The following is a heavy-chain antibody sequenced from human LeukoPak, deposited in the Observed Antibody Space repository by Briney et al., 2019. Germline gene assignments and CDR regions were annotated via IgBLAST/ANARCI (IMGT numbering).Heavy chain of an antibody. CDR1: GGSFSGYY. CDR3: ARGKSIAVAGDFDI. V-gene: IGHV4-34*01. CDR2: INHSGST. D-gene: IGHD6-19*01. J-gene: IGHJ3*02. Sequence: SETLSLTCAVYGGSFSGYYWSWIRQPPGKGLEWIGEINHSGSTNYNPSLKSRVTISVDTSKNQFSLKLSPVTAADTAVYYCARGKSIAVAGDFDIWGQGTMVTVSS.